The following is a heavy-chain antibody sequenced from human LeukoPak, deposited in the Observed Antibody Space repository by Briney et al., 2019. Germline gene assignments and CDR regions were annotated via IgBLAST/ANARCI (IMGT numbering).Heavy chain of an antibody. CDR1: GGSISSSSYY. CDR2: IYYSGST. V-gene: IGHV4-39*01. Sequence: SETLSLTCTVSGGSISSSSYYWGWIRQPPGKGLEWIGSIYYSGSTYYNPSLKSRVTISVDTSKNQFSLKLSSVTAADTAVYYCARLCRVPAALWAFDIWGQGTMVTVSS. D-gene: IGHD2-2*01. J-gene: IGHJ3*02. CDR3: ARLCRVPAALWAFDI.